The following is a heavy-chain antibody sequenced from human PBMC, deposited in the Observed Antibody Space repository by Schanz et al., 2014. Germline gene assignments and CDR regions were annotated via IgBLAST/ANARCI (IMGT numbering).Heavy chain of an antibody. V-gene: IGHV3-7*01. CDR2: IKQDGSEE. CDR1: GFIFSNSW. J-gene: IGHJ6*04. D-gene: IGHD2-15*01. Sequence: EVQLVESGGGLVQPGGSLRLSCAASGFIFSNSWMSWVRQAPGKGLEWVANIKQDGSEEYYVDSVKGRFTISRDNAKNSLCLQMNSPTAEDTAVYYCARDAVALDPEYGMDVWGKGTPVTVSS. CDR3: ARDAVALDPEYGMDV.